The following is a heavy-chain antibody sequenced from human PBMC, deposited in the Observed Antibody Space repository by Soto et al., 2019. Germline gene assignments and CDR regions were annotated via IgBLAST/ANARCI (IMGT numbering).Heavy chain of an antibody. D-gene: IGHD3-16*01. Sequence: GGSLRLSCAASGFTFSSYAMTWVRQAPGKGLEWVSGISGSGGSTYYADSVKGRFTISRDNSKNTLYLQMNSLRAEDTAVYYCAKARGYYDNTHIDCWGQGTLVTVSS. CDR1: GFTFSSYA. CDR2: ISGSGGST. J-gene: IGHJ4*02. V-gene: IGHV3-23*01. CDR3: AKARGYYDNTHIDC.